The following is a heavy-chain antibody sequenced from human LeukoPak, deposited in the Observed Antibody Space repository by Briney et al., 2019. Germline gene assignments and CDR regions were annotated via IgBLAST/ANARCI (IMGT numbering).Heavy chain of an antibody. V-gene: IGHV4-34*01. Sequence: PSETLSLTCAVYGGSFSGYYWSWIRQPPGKGLEWIGEINHSGSTNYNPSLKSRVTISVDTSKNQFSLKLSSVTAADTAVYYCARVSLVPRLRFLEWSPDYWGQGTLVTVSS. D-gene: IGHD3-3*01. CDR2: INHSGST. CDR1: GGSFSGYY. J-gene: IGHJ4*02. CDR3: ARVSLVPRLRFLEWSPDY.